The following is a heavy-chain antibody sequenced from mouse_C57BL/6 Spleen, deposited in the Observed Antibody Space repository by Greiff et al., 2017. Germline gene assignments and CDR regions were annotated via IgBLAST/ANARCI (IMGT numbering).Heavy chain of an antibody. Sequence: EVQLVESGGGLVQPGDSLCLTCAASGFTFTDYYMSWVRQPPGKALEWLGFIRNNANGYTTEYSASVKGRFTICSDNSQSILYLQMNALRAEDSATYYCARYRSTWFAYWGQGTLVTVSA. J-gene: IGHJ3*01. CDR1: GFTFTDYY. CDR3: ARYRSTWFAY. CDR2: IRNNANGYTT. V-gene: IGHV7-3*01.